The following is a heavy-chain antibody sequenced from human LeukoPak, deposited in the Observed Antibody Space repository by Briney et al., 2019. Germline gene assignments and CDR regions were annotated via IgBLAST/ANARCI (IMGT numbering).Heavy chain of an antibody. CDR3: AKDTGGDSDY. V-gene: IGHV3-30*02. CDR2: IRYDGSNK. D-gene: IGHD3-3*01. CDR1: GFTFSSYG. Sequence: GGSLRLSCAASGFTFSSYGMHWVRQAPGRGLEWVAFIRYDGSNKYYADSVKGRFTTSRDNSKNTLYLQMNSLRAEDTAVYYCAKDTGGDSDYWGQGTLVTVSS. J-gene: IGHJ4*02.